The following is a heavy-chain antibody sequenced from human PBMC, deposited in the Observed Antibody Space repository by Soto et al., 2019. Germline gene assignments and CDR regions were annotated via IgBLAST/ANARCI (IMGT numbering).Heavy chain of an antibody. D-gene: IGHD6-19*01. J-gene: IGHJ5*02. CDR2: IWYDGSNK. Sequence: PGGSLRLSCAASGFTFSSYGMHWVRQAPGKGLEWVAVIWYDGSNKYYADSVKGRFTISRDNSKNTLYLQMNSLRAEDTAVYYCARDRGGGPTIAVAVSWGQGTLVTVSS. CDR1: GFTFSSYG. CDR3: ARDRGGGPTIAVAVS. V-gene: IGHV3-33*01.